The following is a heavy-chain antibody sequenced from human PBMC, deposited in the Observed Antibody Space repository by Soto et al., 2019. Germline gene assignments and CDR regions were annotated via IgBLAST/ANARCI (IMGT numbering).Heavy chain of an antibody. D-gene: IGHD3-10*01. V-gene: IGHV3-21*01. J-gene: IGHJ3*02. CDR3: ARGRARTTNAFDI. Sequence: EVQLVESGGGLVKPGGSLRLSCAASGFTFSTYSLTWVRQAPGKGLEWVSSISSSGTYIFYADSVKGRFTISRDNAQNSLFLQMNSLRADDTAVYFCARGRARTTNAFDIWGQGTMVTVSS. CDR1: GFTFSTYS. CDR2: ISSSGTYI.